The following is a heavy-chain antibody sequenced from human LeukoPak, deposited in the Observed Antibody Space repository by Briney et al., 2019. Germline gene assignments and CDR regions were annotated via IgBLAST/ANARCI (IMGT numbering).Heavy chain of an antibody. D-gene: IGHD6-13*01. CDR3: AKRISWYGTVDY. Sequence: PGGSLGLSCAASEFTFSTYAMTWVRQAPGKGLEWVSAISSGGGDTYYADSVKGRFTISRDNSKNILYPQMDSLRAEDTAVYYCAKRISWYGTVDYWGQGTLVTVSS. CDR1: EFTFSTYA. CDR2: ISSGGGDT. J-gene: IGHJ4*02. V-gene: IGHV3-23*01.